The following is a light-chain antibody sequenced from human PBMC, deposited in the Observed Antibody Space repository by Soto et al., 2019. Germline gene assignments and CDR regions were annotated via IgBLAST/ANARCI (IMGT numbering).Light chain of an antibody. J-gene: IGLJ3*02. V-gene: IGLV1-44*01. Sequence: QSVLTQPRSASGTPGQRVTISCSGSSSNIGSNTVNWYQQLPGTAPKLLIYSNNQWPSGVPDRFSGSKSGTSASLAISGLQSEDEADYYCAAWDDSLNGWVFGGGTKLTVL. CDR2: SNN. CDR1: SSNIGSNT. CDR3: AAWDDSLNGWV.